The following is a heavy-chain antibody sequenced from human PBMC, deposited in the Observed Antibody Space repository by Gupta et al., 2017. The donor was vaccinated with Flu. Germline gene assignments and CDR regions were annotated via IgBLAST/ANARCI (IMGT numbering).Heavy chain of an antibody. CDR3: ARDRAATGGWYGAYYSYYFGIDV. Sequence: EVQLEESGGGLVQPGGSLRLSCAASGFNFISHSMNWVRQAPGKGLEWVSSISTTSRYIYYADSVRGRFTISRDNAKNSLYLEMSSLRVEDTAIYFCARDRAATGGWYGAYYSYYFGIDVWGQGTTVTVSS. D-gene: IGHD6-19*01. V-gene: IGHV3-21*01. J-gene: IGHJ6*02. CDR2: ISTTSRYI. CDR1: GFNFISHS.